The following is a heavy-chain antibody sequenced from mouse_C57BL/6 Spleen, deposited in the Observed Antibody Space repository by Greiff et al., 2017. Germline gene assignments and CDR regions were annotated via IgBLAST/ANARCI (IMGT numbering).Heavy chain of an antibody. V-gene: IGHV2-5*01. D-gene: IGHD4-1*01. Sequence: QVQLKQSGPGLVQPSQSLSITCPVSGFSLTSYGVHWVRQSPGRGLDWLGVLWRGGSTDYNAAFMSQLSVAKDNSKRQVFFKMNSLQADDTAIYYCAKNGVNWDDYAMDYWGQGTSVTVSS. J-gene: IGHJ4*01. CDR3: AKNGVNWDDYAMDY. CDR1: GFSLTSYG. CDR2: LWRGGST.